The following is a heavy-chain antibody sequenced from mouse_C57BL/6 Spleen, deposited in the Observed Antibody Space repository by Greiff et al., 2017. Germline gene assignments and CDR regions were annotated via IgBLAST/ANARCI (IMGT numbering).Heavy chain of an antibody. CDR2: ISDGGSYT. CDR1: GFTFSSYA. CDR3: ARDGGGDYFDY. J-gene: IGHJ2*01. Sequence: EVKLVESGGGLVKPGGSLKLSCAASGFTFSSYAMSWVRQTPGKRLEWVATISDGGSYTYYPDNVKGRFTISRDNAKNNLYLHMSHLKSEDTAMYYCARDGGGDYFDYWGQGTTLTVSS. V-gene: IGHV5-4*01.